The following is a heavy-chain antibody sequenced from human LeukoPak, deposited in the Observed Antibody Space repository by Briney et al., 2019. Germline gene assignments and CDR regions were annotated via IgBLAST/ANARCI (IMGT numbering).Heavy chain of an antibody. Sequence: GGSLRLSCAASGFTFSSYWMSWVRQAPGKGLEWVANIKQDGSEKYYVDSVKGRFTISRDNAKNSLYLQMNSLRAEDTAMYYCARVRSYYDILTGSEDFDYWGQGTLVTVSS. CDR3: ARVRSYYDILTGSEDFDY. J-gene: IGHJ4*02. V-gene: IGHV3-7*01. CDR2: IKQDGSEK. D-gene: IGHD3-9*01. CDR1: GFTFSSYW.